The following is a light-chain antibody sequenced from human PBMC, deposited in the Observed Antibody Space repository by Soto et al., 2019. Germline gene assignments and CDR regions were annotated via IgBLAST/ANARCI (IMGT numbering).Light chain of an antibody. J-gene: IGKJ5*01. CDR2: DAS. CDR3: QQRSYPIT. V-gene: IGKV3D-11*01. Sequence: EIVLTQSPATLSLSPGERATLSCRASQGVSSYLAWYQQKPGQAPRLLIYDASNRATGIPARFSGSGPGTDFTLTISSLEPEDFAVYYCQQRSYPITFGQGTRLEIK. CDR1: QGVSSY.